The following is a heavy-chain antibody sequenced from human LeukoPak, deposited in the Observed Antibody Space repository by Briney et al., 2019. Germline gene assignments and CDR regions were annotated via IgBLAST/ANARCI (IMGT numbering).Heavy chain of an antibody. CDR2: IYHSGST. V-gene: IGHV4-30-2*01. D-gene: IGHD6-19*01. CDR1: GGSISSGGYY. Sequence: SETLSLTCTVSGGSISSGGYYWSWIRQPPGKGLEWIGYIYHSGSTYYNPSLKSRVTISVDTSKNQFSLKLSSVTAADTAVYYCARATDVAVAGWFDPWGQGTLVTVSS. J-gene: IGHJ5*02. CDR3: ARATDVAVAGWFDP.